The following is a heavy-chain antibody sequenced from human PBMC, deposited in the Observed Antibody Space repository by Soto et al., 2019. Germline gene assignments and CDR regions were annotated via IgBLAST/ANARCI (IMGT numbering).Heavy chain of an antibody. CDR3: AKGPSQLWFVPFEH. Sequence: EVQLLESGGGLVQSGGSLRLSCAAAGFTFSSYAMSWVRQAPGKGLEWVSSSSNSGDSTYYADSVKGRFTISRDNSKNTLYLQMSSLRVEDTAVYYCAKGPSQLWFVPFEHWGQGTLVTVSS. J-gene: IGHJ4*02. D-gene: IGHD3-10*01. CDR1: GFTFSSYA. CDR2: SSNSGDST. V-gene: IGHV3-23*01.